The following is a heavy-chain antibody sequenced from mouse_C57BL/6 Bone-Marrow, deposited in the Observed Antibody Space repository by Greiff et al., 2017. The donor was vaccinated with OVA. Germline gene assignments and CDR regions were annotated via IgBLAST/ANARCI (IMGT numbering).Heavy chain of an antibody. D-gene: IGHD1-1*01. CDR1: GYAFSSYW. J-gene: IGHJ4*01. V-gene: IGHV1-80*01. CDR3: AREDYYGYYAMDY. CDR2: IYPGDGDT. Sequence: VMLVESGAELVKPGASVKISCKASGYAFSSYWMNWVKQRPGKGLEWIGQIYPGDGDTNYNGKFKGKATLTAYKSSSTAYMQLSSLTSEDSAVYFCAREDYYGYYAMDYWGQGTSVTVSS.